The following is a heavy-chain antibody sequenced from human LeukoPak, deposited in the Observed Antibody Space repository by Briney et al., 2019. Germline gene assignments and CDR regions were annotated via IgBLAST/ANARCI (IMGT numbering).Heavy chain of an antibody. CDR1: GGSISSNNYY. V-gene: IGHV4-39*07. CDR2: IHYSGVT. J-gene: IGHJ4*02. D-gene: IGHD2-2*01. Sequence: PSETLSLTCTVSGGSISSNNYYWGWIRQPPGKGLEWIGTIHYSGVTNYNPSLKSRVTISVDTSKNQFSLKLSSVTAADTAVYYCARGRGVGYCSSTSCYSLLYWGQGTLVTISS. CDR3: ARGRGVGYCSSTSCYSLLY.